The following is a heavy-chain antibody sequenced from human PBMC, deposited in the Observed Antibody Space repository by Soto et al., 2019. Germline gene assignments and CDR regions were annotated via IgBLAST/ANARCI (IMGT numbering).Heavy chain of an antibody. J-gene: IGHJ4*02. Sequence: GGSLRLSCAASGFTFSSHAMHWVRQAPGKGLEWVAVISYDGSSKYYADSVKGRFTISRDSSKNTLYLQMNSLRADDTAVYYGARPPYYYDSSGYYTAYFDYWGQGTLVTVSS. D-gene: IGHD3-22*01. CDR1: GFTFSSHA. CDR3: ARPPYYYDSSGYYTAYFDY. V-gene: IGHV3-30-3*01. CDR2: ISYDGSSK.